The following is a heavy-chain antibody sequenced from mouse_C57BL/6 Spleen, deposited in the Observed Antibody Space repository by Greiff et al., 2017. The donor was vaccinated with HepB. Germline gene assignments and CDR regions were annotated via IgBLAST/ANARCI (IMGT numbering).Heavy chain of an antibody. CDR1: GFNIKDDY. D-gene: IGHD2-3*01. Sequence: VHVKQSGAELVRPGASVKLSCTASGFNIKDDYMHWVKQRPEQGLEWIGWIDPENGDTEYASKFQGKATITADTSSNTAYLQHSSLTSEDTAVYYCTTFYDGYSYWYFDVWGTGTTVTVSS. CDR2: IDPENGDT. V-gene: IGHV14-4*01. J-gene: IGHJ1*03. CDR3: TTFYDGYSYWYFDV.